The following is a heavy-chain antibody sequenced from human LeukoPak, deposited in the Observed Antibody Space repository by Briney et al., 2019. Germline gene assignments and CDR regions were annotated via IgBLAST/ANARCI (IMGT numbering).Heavy chain of an antibody. D-gene: IGHD1-14*01. CDR3: ARRKFSDTWFDP. V-gene: IGHV5-51*01. CDR2: VYPAGSRI. CDR1: EYDFANYW. J-gene: IGHJ5*02. Sequence: GESLKISCKGSEYDFANYWIGWVRQMPGKGLEWMGIVYPAGSRIHYSPSFQGQVTMSVDRSISAAYLQWTSLKASDTAMYFCARRKFSDTWFDPWGQGTLVTVSS.